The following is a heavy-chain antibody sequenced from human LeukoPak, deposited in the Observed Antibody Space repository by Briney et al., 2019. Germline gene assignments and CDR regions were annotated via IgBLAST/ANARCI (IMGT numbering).Heavy chain of an antibody. V-gene: IGHV1-69*13. J-gene: IGHJ5*02. CDR3: ARDPECGGDCP. D-gene: IGHD2-21*02. CDR2: IIPIFGTA. CDR1: GGTFSSYA. Sequence: ASMKVSCKASGGTFSSYAISWVRQAPGQGLEWMGGIIPIFGTANYAQKFQGRVTITADESTSTAYMELSSLRSEDTAVYYCARDPECGGDCPWGQGTLVTVSS.